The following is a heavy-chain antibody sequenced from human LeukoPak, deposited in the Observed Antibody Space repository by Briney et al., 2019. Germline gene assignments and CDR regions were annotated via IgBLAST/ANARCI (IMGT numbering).Heavy chain of an antibody. J-gene: IGHJ3*02. CDR1: GGSFSGYY. CDR3: AIRGFDWYLAAFDI. D-gene: IGHD3-9*01. Sequence: SETLSLTCAVYGGSFSGYYWSWIRQPPGEGLEWIGEINHSGSTNYNPSLKSRVTISVDTSKNQFSLKLSSVTAADTAVYYCAIRGFDWYLAAFDIWGQGTMVTVSS. CDR2: INHSGST. V-gene: IGHV4-34*01.